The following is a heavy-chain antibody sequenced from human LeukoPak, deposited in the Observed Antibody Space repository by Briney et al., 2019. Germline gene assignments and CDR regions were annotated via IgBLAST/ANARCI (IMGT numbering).Heavy chain of an antibody. J-gene: IGHJ5*02. CDR2: INHSGST. CDR3: ARYYAPRRYNWFDP. V-gene: IGHV4-34*01. CDR1: GGSFSGYY. D-gene: IGHD3-16*01. Sequence: PSETLSLTCAVYGGSFSGYYWSWIRQPPGKGLEWIGEINHSGSTNYNPSLKSRVTMSVDTSKNQFSLKLSSVTAADTAVYYCARYYAPRRYNWFDPWGQGTPVTVSS.